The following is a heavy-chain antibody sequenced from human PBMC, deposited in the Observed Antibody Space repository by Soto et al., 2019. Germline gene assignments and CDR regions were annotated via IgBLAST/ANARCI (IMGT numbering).Heavy chain of an antibody. V-gene: IGHV4-59*08. CDR1: GGSISNYY. Sequence: PSETLSLTCTVSGGSISNYYWTWIRQPPGKGLEWIGYIYHRGSTNYSPSLERRVTISIDTSKNQLSLNLTSVTAADTAVYYCARQYNRDGCIYLGYWGPGTLVNVSS. CDR2: IYHRGST. D-gene: IGHD3-3*02. CDR3: ARQYNRDGCIYLGY. J-gene: IGHJ4*02.